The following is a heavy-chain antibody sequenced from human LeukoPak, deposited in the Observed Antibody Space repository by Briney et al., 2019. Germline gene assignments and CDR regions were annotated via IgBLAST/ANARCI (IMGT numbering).Heavy chain of an antibody. J-gene: IGHJ6*03. D-gene: IGHD1-7*01. V-gene: IGHV3-7*01. CDR3: ARETTPDFYYYYMDV. Sequence: GGSLRLSCAASGFTSSRFWMSWDRQAPGTGLEWVSNIKPDGSEKYYMDSAKGRFTISRDNTKNSLYLQMNSLRAEDTAVYYCARETTPDFYYYYMDVWGKGTTVTVSS. CDR1: GFTSSRFW. CDR2: IKPDGSEK.